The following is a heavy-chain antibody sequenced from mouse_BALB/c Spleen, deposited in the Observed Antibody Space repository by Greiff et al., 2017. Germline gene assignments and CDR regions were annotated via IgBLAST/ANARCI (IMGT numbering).Heavy chain of an antibody. J-gene: IGHJ1*01. D-gene: IGHD1-1*01. V-gene: IGHV14-1*02. CDR1: GFNIKDYY. Sequence: VQLQQSGAELVRPGALVKLSCKASGFNIKDYYMHWVKQRPEQGLEWIGWIDPENGNTIYDPKFQGKASITADTSSNTAYLQLSSLTSEDTAVYYCARDYGSFDVWGAGTTVTVSS. CDR2: IDPENGNT. CDR3: ARDYGSFDV.